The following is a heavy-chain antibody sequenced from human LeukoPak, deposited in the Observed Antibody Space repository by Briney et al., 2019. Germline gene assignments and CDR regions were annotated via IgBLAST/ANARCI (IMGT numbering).Heavy chain of an antibody. CDR3: ARGGRYCSGGTCYGTFDI. CDR2: MSGGSDYI. Sequence: SGGSLRLSCAASGFAFSTYSMGWVRQAPGKGLEWVSSMSGGSDYIYYAESLKGRFTMSRDNAKNSLYLQMNGLRAEDTALYYCARGGRYCSGGTCYGTFDIWGQGTTVTVSS. CDR1: GFAFSTYS. J-gene: IGHJ3*02. V-gene: IGHV3-21*01. D-gene: IGHD2-15*01.